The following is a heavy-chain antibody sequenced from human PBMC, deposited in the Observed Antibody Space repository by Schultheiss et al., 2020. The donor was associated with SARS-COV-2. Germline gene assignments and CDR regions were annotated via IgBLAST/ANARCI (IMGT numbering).Heavy chain of an antibody. D-gene: IGHD2-8*01. CDR2: IYYSGST. CDR3: ARDLSRQYAS. Sequence: SQTLSLTCTVSGGSISSYYWGWIRQPPGKGLEWIGSIYYSGSTYYNPSLKSRVTISVDTSKNQFSLKLSSVTAADTAVYYCARDLSRQYASWGQGTLVTVSS. J-gene: IGHJ4*02. CDR1: GGSISSYY. V-gene: IGHV4-39*07.